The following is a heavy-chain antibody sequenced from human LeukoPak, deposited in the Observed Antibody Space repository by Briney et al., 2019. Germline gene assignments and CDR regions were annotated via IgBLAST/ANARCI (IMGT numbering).Heavy chain of an antibody. V-gene: IGHV3-15*01. D-gene: IGHD3-22*01. CDR2: IKSKTDGGTT. CDR3: TTSRRTYYYDSSGYYLNGFDI. CDR1: GFTSSNAW. Sequence: GGSLRLSCAASGFTSSNAWMSWVRQAPGKGLEWVGRIKSKTDGGTTDYAAPVKGRFTISRDDSKNTLYLQMNSLKTEDTAVYYCTTSRRTYYYDSSGYYLNGFDIWGQGTMVTVSS. J-gene: IGHJ3*02.